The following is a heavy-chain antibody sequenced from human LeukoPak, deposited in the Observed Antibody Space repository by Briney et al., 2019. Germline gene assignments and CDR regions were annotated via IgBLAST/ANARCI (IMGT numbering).Heavy chain of an antibody. CDR3: AKGGRSSGFDY. CDR1: GFTFSGSP. V-gene: IGHV3-23*01. D-gene: IGHD2-15*01. J-gene: IGHJ4*02. CDR2: ISGSGDST. Sequence: GGSLRLSSAASGFTFSGSPMSWVRQTPGKGLEWVSTISGSGDSTHYADSVKGRFTISRDNSKNTLYLQMNSLRAEDTAVYYRAKGGRSSGFDYWGLGALVTVSS.